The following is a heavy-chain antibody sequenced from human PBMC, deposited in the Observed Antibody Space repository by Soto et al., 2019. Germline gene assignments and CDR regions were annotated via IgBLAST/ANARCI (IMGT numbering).Heavy chain of an antibody. D-gene: IGHD6-6*01. CDR1: GYTFTSYA. V-gene: IGHV1-2*02. CDR2: INPNSGGT. J-gene: IGHJ6*02. Sequence: EASVKVSCKASGYTFTSYAMHWVRQAPGQRLEWMGWINPNSGGTNYAQKFQGRVTMTRDTSISTAYMELSGLRSDDTAVYYCARDKQLAGGMEVWGQGTTVTVSS. CDR3: ARDKQLAGGMEV.